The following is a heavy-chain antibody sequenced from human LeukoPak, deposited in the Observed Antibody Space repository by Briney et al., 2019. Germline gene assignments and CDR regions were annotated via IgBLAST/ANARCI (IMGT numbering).Heavy chain of an antibody. Sequence: GGSLRLSCAASGFTFSRYWMSWVREARGKGLEWVGRIKRKTDCATTDYATPVKGRFTISRDHSKHTLYLQMNSLKTEDTAVYYCTTYGGNSYWGQGTLVTVSS. J-gene: IGHJ4*02. V-gene: IGHV3-15*01. CDR2: IKRKTDCATT. CDR1: GFTFSRYW. CDR3: TTYGGNSY. D-gene: IGHD4-23*01.